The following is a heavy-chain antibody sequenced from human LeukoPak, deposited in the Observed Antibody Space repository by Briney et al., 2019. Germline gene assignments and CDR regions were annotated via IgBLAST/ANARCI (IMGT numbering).Heavy chain of an antibody. CDR3: ARGSPFNWFDP. J-gene: IGHJ5*02. CDR2: IYSGGST. CDR1: GFTFSSNY. V-gene: IGHV3-53*01. Sequence: PGGSLRLSCAASGFTFSSNYMSWVRQAPGKGLEWVSVIYSGGSTYYADSVKGRFTISRDNSKNTLYLQMNSLRAEDTAVYYCARGSPFNWFDPWGQGTLVTVSS.